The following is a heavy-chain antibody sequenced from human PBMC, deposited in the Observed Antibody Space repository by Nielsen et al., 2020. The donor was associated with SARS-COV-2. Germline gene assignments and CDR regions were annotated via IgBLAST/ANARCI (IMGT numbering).Heavy chain of an antibody. CDR2: ISYDGSNK. J-gene: IGHJ6*02. CDR3: ARDRTAAQYYYYGMDV. Sequence: VRQAPGKGLEWVAVISYDGSNKYYADSVKGRFTISRDNSKNTLYLQMNSLRAEDTAVYYCARDRTAAQYYYYGMDVWGQGTTVTVSS. D-gene: IGHD6-25*01. V-gene: IGHV3-30-3*01.